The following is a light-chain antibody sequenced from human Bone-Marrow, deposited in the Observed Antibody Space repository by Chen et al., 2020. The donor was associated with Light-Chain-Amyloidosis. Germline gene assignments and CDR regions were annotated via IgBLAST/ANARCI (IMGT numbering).Light chain of an antibody. CDR3: QVWDRSSDRPV. CDR1: NIGSTS. J-gene: IGLJ3*02. V-gene: IGLV3-21*02. CDR2: DDS. Sequence: SYVLTQPSSVSVAPGQTATIACGGNNIGSTSVHWYQQTPGQAPLLVVYDDSDRPSWIPERLSGSNSGNTATLTISRVEAGDEADYYCQVWDRSSDRPVFGGWTKLTVL.